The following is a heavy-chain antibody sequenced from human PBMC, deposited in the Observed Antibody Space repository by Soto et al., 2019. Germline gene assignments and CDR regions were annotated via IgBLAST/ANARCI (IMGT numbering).Heavy chain of an antibody. D-gene: IGHD3-3*01. CDR1: GGSISSRSHY. CDR2: SFYRGST. Sequence: QPKLQESGPGLVKHSETLSLTCTVSGGSISSRSHYWGWIRQSPGKHLEWIGSSFYRGSTHYNPSLKTRVTISVDTSKNQVSLKLYSVTAADTAVCYWATADGFGVVTPFFEYWGQGILVTVSS. V-gene: IGHV4-39*01. J-gene: IGHJ4*02. CDR3: ATADGFGVVTPFFEY.